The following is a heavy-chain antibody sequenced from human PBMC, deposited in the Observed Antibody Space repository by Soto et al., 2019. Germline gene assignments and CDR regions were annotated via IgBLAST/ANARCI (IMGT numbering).Heavy chain of an antibody. V-gene: IGHV4-34*01. J-gene: IGHJ3*02. CDR2: INHSGST. CDR1: GGSFSGYY. D-gene: IGHD3-22*01. CDR3: AGGYYYDSSGYPHPFDI. Sequence: SETLSLTCAVYGGSFSGYYWSWIRQPPGKGLEWSGEINHSGSTNYNPSLKSRVTISVDTSKNQFSLKLSSVTAADTAVYYCAGGYYYDSSGYPHPFDIWGQGTMLTVSS.